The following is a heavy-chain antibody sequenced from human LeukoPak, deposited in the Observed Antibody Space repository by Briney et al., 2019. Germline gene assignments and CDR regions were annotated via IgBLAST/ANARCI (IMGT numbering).Heavy chain of an antibody. Sequence: GGSPRLSCAASGFTFSSYWMHWVRQTPGKGLLWVSRINTDGSSTIYADSVKGRFTISRDNAKNTLYLQMNSLRVEDTAVYYCIRDPYGPDYWGQGTLVTVSS. CDR1: GFTFSSYW. V-gene: IGHV3-74*01. CDR2: INTDGSST. J-gene: IGHJ4*02. D-gene: IGHD3-10*01. CDR3: IRDPYGPDY.